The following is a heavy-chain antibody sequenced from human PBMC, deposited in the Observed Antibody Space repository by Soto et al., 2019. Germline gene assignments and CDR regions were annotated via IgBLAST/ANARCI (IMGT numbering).Heavy chain of an antibody. CDR2: IYYSGST. Sequence: SETLSLTCTVSGGSISSSSYYWGWIRQPPGKGLERIGSIYYSGSTYYNPSLKSRVTISVDTSKNQFSLKLSSVSAADTALYYCARHNYDYVWGSYRYTHLFDYWGQGTLVTVS. CDR3: ARHNYDYVWGSYRYTHLFDY. J-gene: IGHJ4*02. D-gene: IGHD3-16*02. V-gene: IGHV4-39*01. CDR1: GGSISSSSYY.